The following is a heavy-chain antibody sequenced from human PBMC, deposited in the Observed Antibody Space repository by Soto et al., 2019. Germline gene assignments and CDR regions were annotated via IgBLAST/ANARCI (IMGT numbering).Heavy chain of an antibody. D-gene: IGHD1-26*01. CDR1: GGTFSSYA. CDR2: IIPIFGTA. V-gene: IGHV1-69*06. CDR3: ASGDGWELLPYYFDY. Sequence: SVKVSCKASGGTFSSYAISWVRQAPGQGLEWMGGIIPIFGTANYAQKFQVRVTITADKSTSTAYMELSSLRSEDTAVYYCASGDGWELLPYYFDYWGQGTLVTVSS. J-gene: IGHJ4*02.